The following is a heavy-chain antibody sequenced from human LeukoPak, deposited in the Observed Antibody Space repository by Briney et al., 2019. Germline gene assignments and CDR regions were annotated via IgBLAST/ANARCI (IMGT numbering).Heavy chain of an antibody. Sequence: GGSLRLSCAATGFTFSTYWMSWVRQAPGKGLQWVSSISSSSSYIYYADSVKGRFTISRDNAKNSLYLQMNSLRAEDTAVYFCARVKYYYDSSGYYEYYFDYWGQGTLVTVSS. CDR2: ISSSSSYI. J-gene: IGHJ4*02. CDR1: GFTFSTYW. V-gene: IGHV3-21*04. CDR3: ARVKYYYDSSGYYEYYFDY. D-gene: IGHD3-22*01.